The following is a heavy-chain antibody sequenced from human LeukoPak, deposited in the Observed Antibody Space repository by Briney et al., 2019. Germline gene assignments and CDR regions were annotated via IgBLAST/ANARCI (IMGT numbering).Heavy chain of an antibody. CDR1: GFTFASYG. Sequence: GGSLRLSCAASGFTFASYGMSWVRQAPGKGLEWVSFITTNGGRTSYADSVEGRFTISRDNPRNTLYLQMNSLRAEDTAVYYCARDLAEWFGESTENWFDPWGQGTLVTVSS. CDR3: ARDLAEWFGESTENWFDP. V-gene: IGHV3-23*01. J-gene: IGHJ5*02. CDR2: ITTNGGRT. D-gene: IGHD3-10*01.